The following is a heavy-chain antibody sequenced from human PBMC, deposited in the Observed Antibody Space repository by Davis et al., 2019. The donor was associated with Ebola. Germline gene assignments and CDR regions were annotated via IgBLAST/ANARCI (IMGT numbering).Heavy chain of an antibody. J-gene: IGHJ6*02. D-gene: IGHD3-22*01. CDR1: GFTFSSYS. CDR2: ISSSSSYI. V-gene: IGHV3-21*01. Sequence: PGGSLRLSCAVSGFTFSSYSMNWVRQAPGKGLEWVSSISSSSSYIYYADSVKGRFTISRDNAKNSLYLQMNSLRAEDTAVYYCASGGSGYLFYYYGMDVWGQGTTVTVSS. CDR3: ASGGSGYLFYYYGMDV.